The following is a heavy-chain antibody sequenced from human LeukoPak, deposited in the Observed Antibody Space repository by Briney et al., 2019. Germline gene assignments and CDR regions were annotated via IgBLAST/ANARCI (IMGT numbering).Heavy chain of an antibody. CDR2: ISSSSSYI. Sequence: GGSLRLSCAASGFTFSSYSMNWVRQAPGKGLEWVSSISSSSSYIYYADSVKGRFTISRDNAKNSLYLQMNRLRAEDTAVYYCARDRRLAAPTYYFDYWGQGTLVTVSS. CDR1: GFTFSSYS. CDR3: ARDRRLAAPTYYFDY. D-gene: IGHD6-13*01. J-gene: IGHJ4*02. V-gene: IGHV3-21*01.